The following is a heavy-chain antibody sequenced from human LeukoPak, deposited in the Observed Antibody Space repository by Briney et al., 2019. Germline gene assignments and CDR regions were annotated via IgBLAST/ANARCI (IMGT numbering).Heavy chain of an antibody. Sequence: GGFLRLSCAASGFTFSSYWMSWVRQAPGKGLEWVANIKQDGSEKYYVDSLKGRFTISRDNAKNSLYLQMNSLRAEDTAVYYCARGYISPRMNWFDPWGQGTLVTVSS. CDR1: GFTFSSYW. J-gene: IGHJ5*02. CDR3: ARGYISPRMNWFDP. D-gene: IGHD3-16*02. V-gene: IGHV3-7*05. CDR2: IKQDGSEK.